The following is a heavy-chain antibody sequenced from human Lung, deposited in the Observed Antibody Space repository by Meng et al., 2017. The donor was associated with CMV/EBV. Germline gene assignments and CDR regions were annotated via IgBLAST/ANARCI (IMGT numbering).Heavy chain of an antibody. J-gene: IGHJ4*02. D-gene: IGHD2-2*01. CDR1: GFTVSSNY. CDR2: IYSGGST. Sequence: GESLKISCAASGFTVSSNYMSWVRQAPGKGLEWVSVIYSGGSTYYADSVKGRFTISRDNSKNTLYLQMNSLRAEDTAVYYCASGGNCSSTSCYVYWGQGTLVTVSS. CDR3: ASGGNCSSTSCYVY. V-gene: IGHV3-53*01.